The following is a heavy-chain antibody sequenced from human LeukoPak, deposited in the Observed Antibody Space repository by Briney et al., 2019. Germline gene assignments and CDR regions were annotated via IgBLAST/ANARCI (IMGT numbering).Heavy chain of an antibody. D-gene: IGHD2-15*01. CDR2: ISWDGGTI. V-gene: IGHV3-43D*03. CDR3: AKASLGHCSGGNCYFDY. Sequence: GGSLRLSCGASGSTFDDYAMHWVRQAPGKSLEWVSLISWDGGTIYYADSVKGRFTISRDNSKDSLYLQMNSLRTEDTALYYCAKASLGHCSGGNCYFDYWGQGTLITVSS. J-gene: IGHJ4*02. CDR1: GSTFDDYA.